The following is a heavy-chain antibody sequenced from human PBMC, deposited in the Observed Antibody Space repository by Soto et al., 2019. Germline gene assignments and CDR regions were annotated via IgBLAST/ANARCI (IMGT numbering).Heavy chain of an antibody. J-gene: IGHJ6*02. CDR3: AREGRADFWSGYYINYYYYGMDV. Sequence: ASVKVSCKASGYTFTSCDINWVRQATGQGLEWMGWMNPNSGNTGYAQKFQGRVTMTRKTSISTAYMELSSLRSEDTAVYYCAREGRADFWSGYYINYYYYGMDVWGQGTTVTVSS. V-gene: IGHV1-8*01. CDR1: GYTFTSCD. D-gene: IGHD3-3*01. CDR2: MNPNSGNT.